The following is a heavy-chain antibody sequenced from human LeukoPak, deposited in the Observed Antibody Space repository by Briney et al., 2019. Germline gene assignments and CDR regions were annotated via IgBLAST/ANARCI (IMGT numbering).Heavy chain of an antibody. Sequence: SETLSLTCTVSGGSISSSSAYWGWIRQPPGKGLEWIGGIYYSKNTYYNPSLKSQVTISADTSKNQFSLTLGSVSATDTAVYYCVSPRGFSYGYFDYWGREPWSPSPQ. CDR3: VSPRGFSYGYFDY. V-gene: IGHV4-39*01. D-gene: IGHD5-18*01. CDR1: GGSISSSSAY. J-gene: IGHJ4*02. CDR2: IYYSKNT.